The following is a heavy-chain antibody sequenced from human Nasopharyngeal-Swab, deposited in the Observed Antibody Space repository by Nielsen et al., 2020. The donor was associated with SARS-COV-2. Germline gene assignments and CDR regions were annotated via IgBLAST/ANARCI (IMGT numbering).Heavy chain of an antibody. J-gene: IGHJ4*02. Sequence: SVKVSCKASGLTFTSSAVQWVRQARGQRLEWIGWIVVGSGNTNYAQKFQERVTITRDMSTSTAYMELSSLRSEDTAVYYCAARYYYDSSGYYEDWGQGTLVTVSS. V-gene: IGHV1-58*01. CDR2: IVVGSGNT. CDR3: AARYYYDSSGYYED. CDR1: GLTFTSSA. D-gene: IGHD3-22*01.